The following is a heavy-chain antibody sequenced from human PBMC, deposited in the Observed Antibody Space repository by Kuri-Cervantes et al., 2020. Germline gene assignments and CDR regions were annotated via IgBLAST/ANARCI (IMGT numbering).Heavy chain of an antibody. CDR3: ARHYSSGWYGAGYFDY. CDR1: SGSFSGYF. Sequence: SETLSLTCTVYSGSFSGYFWTWIRQPPGKGLEWIGEINHSGSTNFNPSLKSRVTISVDTSKNQFSLKLSSVTAADTAVYYCARHYSSGWYGAGYFDYWGQGALVTVSS. D-gene: IGHD6-19*01. V-gene: IGHV4-34*01. CDR2: INHSGST. J-gene: IGHJ4*02.